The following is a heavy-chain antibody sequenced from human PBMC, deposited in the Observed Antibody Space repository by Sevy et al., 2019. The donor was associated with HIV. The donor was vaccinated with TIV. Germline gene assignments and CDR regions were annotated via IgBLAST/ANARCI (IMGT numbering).Heavy chain of an antibody. D-gene: IGHD3-16*01. CDR2: IYYSGST. V-gene: IGHV4-59*01. CDR3: ARGGGLTDYGMDV. J-gene: IGHJ6*02. Sequence: SETLSLTCTVSGGSIRPYYWNWIRQPPGKGLEWIGYIYYSGSTKYNPPLKSRVTISVDTCKNQFSVKLRSVTGADTAVYYCARGGGLTDYGMDVWGQGTTVTVSS. CDR1: GGSIRPYY.